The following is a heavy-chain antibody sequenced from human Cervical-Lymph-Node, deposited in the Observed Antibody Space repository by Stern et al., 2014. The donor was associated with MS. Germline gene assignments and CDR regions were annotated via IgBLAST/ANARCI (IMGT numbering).Heavy chain of an antibody. CDR3: ARQPDYSDFLDF. Sequence: VQLVESGAEVKKPGASMTISCKTSGYNFIDHAIHWVRQAPGQMLELMGWINGGPGTTKYSQKSQGRVSFTRDKAASAAYVDLSSLSPDDTAVYYCARQPDYSDFLDFWGQGTLVTVSS. J-gene: IGHJ4*02. CDR2: INGGPGTT. V-gene: IGHV1-3*01. CDR1: GYNFIDHA. D-gene: IGHD4-11*01.